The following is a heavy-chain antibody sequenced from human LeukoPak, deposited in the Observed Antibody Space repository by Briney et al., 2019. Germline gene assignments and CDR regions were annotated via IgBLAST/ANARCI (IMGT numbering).Heavy chain of an antibody. Sequence: KPSETLSLTCTVSGGSISSGGYSWSWIRQPPGKGLEWIGYIYHSGSTYYNPSLKSRVTISVDRSKNQFSLKLSSVTAADTAVYYCARGYCSGGSCYAECFQHWGQGTLVTVSS. CDR2: IYHSGST. CDR3: ARGYCSGGSCYAECFQH. J-gene: IGHJ1*01. V-gene: IGHV4-30-2*01. D-gene: IGHD2-15*01. CDR1: GGSISSGGYS.